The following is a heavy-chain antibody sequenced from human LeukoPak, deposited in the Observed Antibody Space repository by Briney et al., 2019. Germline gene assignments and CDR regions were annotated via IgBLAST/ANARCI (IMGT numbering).Heavy chain of an antibody. D-gene: IGHD6-13*01. Sequence: SVKVSCKASGGTFSSYAISWVRQAPGQGLEWMGGIIPIFGTANYAQKFQGRVTITADESTSTAYMELSRLRSDDTAVYYCAREPYSSSWYPLRWFDPWGQGTLVTVSS. CDR1: GGTFSSYA. J-gene: IGHJ5*02. CDR2: IIPIFGTA. CDR3: AREPYSSSWYPLRWFDP. V-gene: IGHV1-69*13.